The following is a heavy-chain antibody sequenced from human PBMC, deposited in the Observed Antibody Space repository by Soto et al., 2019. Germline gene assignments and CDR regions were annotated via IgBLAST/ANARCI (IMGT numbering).Heavy chain of an antibody. Sequence: LLVESGGGFVQRGGSLRLSCVASGVTFSHAWMDLVRQAPGQGLEWVGRIKSISTGETTNYAAFVADRFTISRDDSKNTLFLHVNSLKTEYTGVYYCTRRIAVAGTYYFDYGGQGTLVTVSS. CDR1: GVTFSHAW. D-gene: IGHD6-19*01. CDR3: TRRIAVAGTYYFDY. CDR2: IKSISTGETT. J-gene: IGHJ4*02. V-gene: IGHV3-15*07.